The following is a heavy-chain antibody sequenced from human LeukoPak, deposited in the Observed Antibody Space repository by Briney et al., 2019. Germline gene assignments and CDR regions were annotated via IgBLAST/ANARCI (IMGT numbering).Heavy chain of an antibody. CDR3: ARHGTGGLFDY. V-gene: IGHV4-59*08. CDR1: GDSISDLY. J-gene: IGHJ4*02. CDR2: IHNSGTT. D-gene: IGHD1-14*01. Sequence: SETLSLTCTVSGDSISDLYCSWIRQPPGKGLEWIGYIHNSGTTNYNPSLKSRVTLSVDTSKNQFSLRLSSVTAADTAVYYCARHGTGGLFDYWGQGALVTVSS.